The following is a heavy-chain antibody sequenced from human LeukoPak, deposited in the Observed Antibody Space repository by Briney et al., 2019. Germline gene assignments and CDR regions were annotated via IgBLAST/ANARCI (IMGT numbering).Heavy chain of an antibody. CDR1: GGSLSNYY. CDR2: IYYSGST. CDR3: ARMPDILTGLDC. D-gene: IGHD3-9*01. Sequence: SETLSLTCTVSGGSLSNYYWNWIRQPPGKGLEWIAYIYYSGSTNYNPSLKSRVTISLDTSKNQFSLKLSSVTAADTDVYYCARMPDILTGLDCWGQGTLVTVSS. J-gene: IGHJ4*02. V-gene: IGHV4-59*01.